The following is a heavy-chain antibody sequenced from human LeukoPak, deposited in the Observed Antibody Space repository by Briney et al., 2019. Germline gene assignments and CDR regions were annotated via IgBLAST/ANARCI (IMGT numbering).Heavy chain of an antibody. V-gene: IGHV3-33*01. CDR1: EFIFSSYG. J-gene: IGHJ4*02. Sequence: GGSLRLSCEASEFIFSSYGMHWVRQAPGKGLEWVAAIWDDGSEKYYGDSVRGRFTISRDNSKNTLYLQMNSLRAEDTAVYYCARSTPAYSYGVDYWGQGTLVTVSS. CDR2: IWDDGSEK. CDR3: ARSTPAYSYGVDY. D-gene: IGHD5-18*01.